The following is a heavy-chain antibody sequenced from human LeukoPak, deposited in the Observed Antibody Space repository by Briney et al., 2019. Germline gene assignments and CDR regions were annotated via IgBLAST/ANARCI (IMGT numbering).Heavy chain of an antibody. Sequence: GASVKVSCKGSGYTFSNYGVSWVRQAPGQGLEWMGWISPYNGHTDYAQSFQDRVILTTDTSTRIAYMELRSLRFDDTAVYYCARDRYSGYDSTFYWGQGTLVTVSS. D-gene: IGHD5-12*01. V-gene: IGHV1-18*01. J-gene: IGHJ4*02. CDR3: ARDRYSGYDSTFY. CDR2: ISPYNGHT. CDR1: GYTFSNYG.